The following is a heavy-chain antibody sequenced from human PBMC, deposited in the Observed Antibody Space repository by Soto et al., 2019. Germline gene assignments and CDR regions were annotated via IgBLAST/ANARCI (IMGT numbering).Heavy chain of an antibody. V-gene: IGHV3-23*01. CDR1: GFTFSSYA. CDR3: AKAGYNCKDVNAFDS. D-gene: IGHD1-1*01. CDR2: ISGSGGST. Sequence: RGSLRLCCAASGFTFSSYAMSWFRQAPGKGLEWVSAISGSGGSTYYADSVKGRFTISRDNSKNTLYLQMNSLRAEDTAVYYCAKAGYNCKDVNAFDSRGRRTTV. J-gene: IGHJ3*02.